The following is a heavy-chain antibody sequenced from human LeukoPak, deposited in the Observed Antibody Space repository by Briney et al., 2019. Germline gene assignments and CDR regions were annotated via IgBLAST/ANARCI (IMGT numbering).Heavy chain of an antibody. CDR2: IRAYNGNT. CDR3: AREVRYCSSSSCSDHNSFDP. D-gene: IGHD2-2*01. CDR1: GYTVTSYG. V-gene: IGHV1-18*01. Sequence: ASVKVSCKASGYTVTSYGISWVRQAPGQGVEWMGWIRAYNGNTNYAQKLQGRVTMTTDTSTSTAYMELRSLRSDDTAVYYCAREVRYCSSSSCSDHNSFDPWGQGTLVTVSS. J-gene: IGHJ5*02.